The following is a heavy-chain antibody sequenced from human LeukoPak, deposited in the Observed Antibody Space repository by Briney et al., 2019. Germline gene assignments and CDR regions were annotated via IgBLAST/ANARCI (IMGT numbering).Heavy chain of an antibody. V-gene: IGHV3-66*02. D-gene: IGHD1-26*01. CDR2: IYTGGNT. CDR1: GFTVSSNY. Sequence: GGSLRLSCAASGFTVSSNYMTWVRQAPGKGLEWVSVIYTGGNTDYADSVKGRFTISRDNSKNTLYLQMNSLRAEGTAVYYCARGRPPYYFDYWGQGTLVTVSS. CDR3: ARGRPPYYFDY. J-gene: IGHJ4*02.